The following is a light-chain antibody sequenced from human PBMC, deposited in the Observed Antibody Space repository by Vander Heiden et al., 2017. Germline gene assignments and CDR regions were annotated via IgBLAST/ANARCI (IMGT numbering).Light chain of an antibody. Sequence: DIQLTQSPSSLSASIGDRVSISCRTSQTIRDYVNWFQQKSAKAPKLLIYAATRLQSGVPSRFSGSGSGTDFTLTISSLQPEDIAVYYCQQSYSTPLTFGGGTRVEI. J-gene: IGKJ4*01. CDR3: QQSYSTPLT. CDR2: AAT. CDR1: QTIRDY. V-gene: IGKV1-39*01.